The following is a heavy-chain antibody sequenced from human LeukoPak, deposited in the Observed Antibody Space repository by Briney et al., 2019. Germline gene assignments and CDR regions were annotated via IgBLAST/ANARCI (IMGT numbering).Heavy chain of an antibody. V-gene: IGHV4-59*01. CDR3: ARGQGWLPDH. Sequence: SETLSLTCPVSGASISSDCWIWIRQTPGKGPEWIGYHCGNTDYNPSLKSRVSISVDTSKNQFSLKLNSISTAGTAVYYCARGQGWLPDHWGQGSLVTVPS. CDR1: GASISSDC. D-gene: IGHD6-19*01. J-gene: IGHJ4*02. CDR2: YHCGNT.